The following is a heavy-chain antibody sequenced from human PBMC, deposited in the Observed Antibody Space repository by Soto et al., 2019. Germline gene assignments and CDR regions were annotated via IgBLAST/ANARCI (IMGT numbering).Heavy chain of an antibody. Sequence: QVQLQESGPGLVKPSGTLSLTCAVSGVSIGSHDWWTWVRQPPGKGLEWIGESHQSGNTNYNSSLESRVNISLDKSKNHFSLQLSSVTVADTAVYYCATRDTGRVYWGQGTLVTVSS. J-gene: IGHJ4*02. V-gene: IGHV4-4*02. D-gene: IGHD5-18*01. CDR3: ATRDTGRVY. CDR1: GVSIGSHDW. CDR2: SHQSGNT.